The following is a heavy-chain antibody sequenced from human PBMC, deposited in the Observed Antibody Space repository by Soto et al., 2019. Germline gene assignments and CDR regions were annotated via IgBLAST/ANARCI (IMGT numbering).Heavy chain of an antibody. Sequence: SETLSLTCTISGGTISGSAWTWIRQPPGKGLEWIGFIHDSGGNTYNSSLRSRLIISSGPSSNQFSRSLRSVTAADTATYFCARIPVPARGWWPCIQFYLDSWGRGAPVTAPQ. CDR1: GGTISGSA. V-gene: IGHV4-59*12. D-gene: IGHD2-8*02. J-gene: IGHJ1*01. CDR2: IHDSGGN. CDR3: ARIPVPARGWWPCIQFYLDS.